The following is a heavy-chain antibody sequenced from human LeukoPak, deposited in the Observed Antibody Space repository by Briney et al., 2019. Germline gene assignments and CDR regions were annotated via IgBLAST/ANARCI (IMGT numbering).Heavy chain of an antibody. CDR3: AKEGFTYSSNWFDP. CDR2: VSASGGTT. V-gene: IGHV3-23*01. Sequence: PGGSLRLSCAASGFTFNNYAMSWVRQAPGKGLEWVSAVSASGGTTYYADSVKGRFTISRDNSKSTLYLQMNSLRAEDTAVYYCAKEGFTYSSNWFDPWGQGTLVTVSS. J-gene: IGHJ5*02. CDR1: GFTFNNYA. D-gene: IGHD6-13*01.